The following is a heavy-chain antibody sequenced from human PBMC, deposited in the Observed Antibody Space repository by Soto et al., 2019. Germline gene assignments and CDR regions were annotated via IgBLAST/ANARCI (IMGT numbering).Heavy chain of an antibody. CDR1: GGSFSGYY. CDR3: ARGFRGLLWAYYFDY. CDR2: INHSGST. V-gene: IGHV4-34*01. J-gene: IGHJ4*02. D-gene: IGHD3-10*01. Sequence: SENLSHTCAVYGGSFSGYYWSWIRQPPGKGLEWIGEINHSGSTNYNPSLKSRVTISVDTSKNQFSLKLSSVTAADTAVYYCARGFRGLLWAYYFDYWGQGTLVTVSS.